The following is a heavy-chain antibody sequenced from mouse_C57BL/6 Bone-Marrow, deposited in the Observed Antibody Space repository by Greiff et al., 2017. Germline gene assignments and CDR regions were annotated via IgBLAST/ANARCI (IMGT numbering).Heavy chain of an antibody. CDR3: ARGGDYSNYAMDY. CDR2: INPYNGDT. V-gene: IGHV1-20*01. D-gene: IGHD2-5*01. CDR1: GYSFTGYF. Sequence: EVQLQQSGPELVKPGDSVKISCKASGYSFTGYFMNWVMQSHGKSLEWIGRINPYNGDTFYNQKFKGKATLTVDKSSSIAHMELRSLTSEDSAVYYCARGGDYSNYAMDYWGQGTSVTVSS. J-gene: IGHJ4*01.